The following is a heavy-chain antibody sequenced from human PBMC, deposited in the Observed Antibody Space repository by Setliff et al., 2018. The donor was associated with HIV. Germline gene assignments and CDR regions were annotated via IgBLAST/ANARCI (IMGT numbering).Heavy chain of an antibody. CDR3: ARVPLSGWLYFDY. CDR2: MNPNSGNT. V-gene: IGHV1-18*01. D-gene: IGHD6-19*01. CDR1: GYTFTNYV. J-gene: IGHJ4*02. Sequence: ASVKVSCKASGYTFTNYVINWVRQATGQGLEWMGWMNPNSGNTNYAQKLQGRVTMTTDTSTSTAYMELRSLRSDDTAVYYCARVPLSGWLYFDYWGQGTLVTVSS.